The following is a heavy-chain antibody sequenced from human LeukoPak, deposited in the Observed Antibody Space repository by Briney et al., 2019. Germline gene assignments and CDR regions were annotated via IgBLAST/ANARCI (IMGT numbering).Heavy chain of an antibody. D-gene: IGHD6-13*01. Sequence: SETLSLTCSVSGGSISSSIYYWGWIRQPPGKGLEWIGSIYYVGSTYYNPSLKSRVTISVDTSKNQFSLKLSSVTAADTAVYYCARPPGYSSSFYYFGMDVWGQGTTVTVSS. CDR2: IYYVGST. CDR1: GGSISSSIYY. CDR3: ARPPGYSSSFYYFGMDV. J-gene: IGHJ6*02. V-gene: IGHV4-39*01.